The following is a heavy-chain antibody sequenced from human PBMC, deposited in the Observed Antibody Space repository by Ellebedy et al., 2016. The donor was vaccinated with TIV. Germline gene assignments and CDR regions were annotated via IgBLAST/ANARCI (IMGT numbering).Heavy chain of an antibody. D-gene: IGHD5/OR15-5a*01. V-gene: IGHV1-8*01. CDR1: GYSFLSYD. J-gene: IGHJ4*02. CDR3: ARGGPAASTSFDY. CDR2: MNPNSGKT. Sequence: AASVKVSCKTSGYSFLSYDIFWVRQAPGQGLEWVGRMNPNSGKTDYAQKFQTRITLTRDTSVSTAYLELSSLMSEDTAMDYCARGGPAASTSFDYWGQGALVTVSS.